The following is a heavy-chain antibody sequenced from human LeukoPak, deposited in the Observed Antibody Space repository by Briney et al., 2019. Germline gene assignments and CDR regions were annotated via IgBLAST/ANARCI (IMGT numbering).Heavy chain of an antibody. CDR2: ISGSGGST. CDR1: GFTFSSYA. V-gene: IGHV3-23*01. J-gene: IGHJ1*01. CDR3: ANHYYDSSGYYYGYFQH. Sequence: SGGSLRLSCAASGFTFSSYAMSWVRQAPGKGLEWVSAISGSGGSTYYADSVKGRFTISRDNSKNTLYLQMNSLRAEDTAVYYCANHYYDSSGYYYGYFQHWGQGTLVTVSS. D-gene: IGHD3-22*01.